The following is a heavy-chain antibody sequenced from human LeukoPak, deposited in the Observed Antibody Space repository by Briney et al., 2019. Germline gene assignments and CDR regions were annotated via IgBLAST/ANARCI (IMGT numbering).Heavy chain of an antibody. CDR1: GGSFSGYY. D-gene: IGHD3/OR15-3a*01. CDR3: ARSGAWTGYYYMDV. CDR2: INHSGST. Sequence: SEPLSLPFAVYGGSFSGYYWSWIRPPPGKGLEWIGEINHSGSTNYNPSLKSRVTISVDTSKNQFSLKLSSVTAADTAVYYCARSGAWTGYYYMDVWGKGTTVTVSS. V-gene: IGHV4-34*01. J-gene: IGHJ6*03.